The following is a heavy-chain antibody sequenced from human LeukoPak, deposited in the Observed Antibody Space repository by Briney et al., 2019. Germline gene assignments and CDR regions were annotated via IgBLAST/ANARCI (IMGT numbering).Heavy chain of an antibody. D-gene: IGHD4-23*01. CDR2: IIPILGIA. J-gene: IGHJ4*02. CDR3: ARAQTTVVTPEPLDY. Sequence: GASVKVSCKASGYTFTSYGISWVRQAPGQGLEWMGRIIPILGIANYAQKFQGRVTITADKSTSTAYMELSSLRSEDTAVYYCARAQTTVVTPEPLDYWGQGTLVTVSS. V-gene: IGHV1-69*04. CDR1: GYTFTSYG.